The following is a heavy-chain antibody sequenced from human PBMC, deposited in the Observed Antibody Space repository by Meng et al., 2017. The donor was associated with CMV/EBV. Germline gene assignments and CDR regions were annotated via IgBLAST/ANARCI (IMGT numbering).Heavy chain of an antibody. D-gene: IGHD3-22*01. CDR2: IIPIFGTA. J-gene: IGHJ4*02. Sequence: SVKVSCKASGGTFSSYAISWVRQAPGQGLEWMGGIIPIFGTANYAQKFQGRVTITTDESTSTAYVELSSLRSEDTAVYYCARNYYDSSGPTTMNTGFGYWGQGTLVTVSS. CDR1: GGTFSSYA. CDR3: ARNYYDSSGPTTMNTGFGY. V-gene: IGHV1-69*05.